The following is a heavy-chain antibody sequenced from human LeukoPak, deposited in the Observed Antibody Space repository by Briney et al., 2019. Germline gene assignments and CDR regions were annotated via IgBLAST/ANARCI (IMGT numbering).Heavy chain of an antibody. D-gene: IGHD1-1*01. J-gene: IGHJ3*02. CDR3: ARERASIAFDI. Sequence: GESLKISCAASGFTVSSNYMSWVRQAPGKGLEWVSVIYSGGSTYCADSVKGRFTISRDNSKNTLYLQMNSLRAEDTAVYYCARERASIAFDIWGQGTMVTVSS. CDR2: IYSGGST. CDR1: GFTVSSNY. V-gene: IGHV3-66*02.